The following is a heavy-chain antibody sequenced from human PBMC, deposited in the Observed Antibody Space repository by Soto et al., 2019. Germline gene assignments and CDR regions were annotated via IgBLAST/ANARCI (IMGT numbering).Heavy chain of an antibody. CDR1: GGSFSGYY. CDR3: ARGPTTMVRGVIRRYYYMDV. J-gene: IGHJ6*03. CDR2: INHSGST. Sequence: QVQLQQWGAGLLKPSETLSLTCAVYGGSFSGYYWSWIRQPPGTGLEWIGEINHSGSTNYNPSLKSRVTISVDTSKNQFSLKLSSVTAADTAVYYCARGPTTMVRGVIRRYYYMDVWGKGTTVTVSS. V-gene: IGHV4-34*01. D-gene: IGHD3-10*01.